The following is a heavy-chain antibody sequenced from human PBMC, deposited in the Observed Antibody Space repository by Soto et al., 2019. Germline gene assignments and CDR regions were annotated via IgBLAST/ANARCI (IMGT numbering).Heavy chain of an antibody. J-gene: IGHJ6*02. D-gene: IGHD2-15*01. CDR2: IYYSGST. V-gene: IGHV4-31*03. CDR1: GGSISTGSYY. Sequence: QVQLQESGPGLVKPSQTLSLTCTVSGGSISTGSYYWTWIRQHPGKGLEWIGYIYYSGSTYYNPSLKSRVTISVDASKNQFSLKLSSVTAADTAVYYCAGEDIGSGMDVWGQGTTVTVSS. CDR3: AGEDIGSGMDV.